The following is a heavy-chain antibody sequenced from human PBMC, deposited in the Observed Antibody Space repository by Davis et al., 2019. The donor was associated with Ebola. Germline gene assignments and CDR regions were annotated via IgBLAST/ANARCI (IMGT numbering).Heavy chain of an antibody. J-gene: IGHJ1*01. CDR2: ISYDGSNK. Sequence: GGSLRLSCAASGFTFSSYGMHWVRQAPGKGLEWVAVISYDGSNKYYADSVKGRFTISRDNSKNTLYLQMNSLRAEDTAVYYCAKVHSSGWYVPGAEYFQHWGQGTLVTVSS. V-gene: IGHV3-30*18. D-gene: IGHD6-19*01. CDR3: AKVHSSGWYVPGAEYFQH. CDR1: GFTFSSYG.